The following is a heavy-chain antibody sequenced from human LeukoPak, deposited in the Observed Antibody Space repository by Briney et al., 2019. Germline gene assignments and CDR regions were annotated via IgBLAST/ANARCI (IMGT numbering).Heavy chain of an antibody. V-gene: IGHV1-24*01. CDR1: GYTLTELS. CDR2: FDPEDGET. D-gene: IGHD1-26*01. J-gene: IGHJ5*02. Sequence: ASVTVSCKGSGYTLTELSMHWVRQAPGKGLEWVGGFDPEDGETIYAQKFQGRVTMTEDTSTDTAYMELSSLRSEDTAVYYCATGSSGATHLPFDPWGQGTLVTVSS. CDR3: ATGSSGATHLPFDP.